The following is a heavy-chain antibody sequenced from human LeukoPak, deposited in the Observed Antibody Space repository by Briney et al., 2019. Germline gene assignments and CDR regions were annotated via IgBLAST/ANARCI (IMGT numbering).Heavy chain of an antibody. V-gene: IGHV3-53*01. J-gene: IGHJ6*02. CDR1: VITVSSNY. CDR3: ARMNYYGMDV. CDR2: IYSGGNT. Sequence: GGSLRLSCSASVITVSSNYMSWVRQAPGKGPEWVSIIYSGGNTYYAESVKGRFTISRDNSKNTLYLQMNSLRVEDTAVYYCARMNYYGMDVWGQGTTVTVSS.